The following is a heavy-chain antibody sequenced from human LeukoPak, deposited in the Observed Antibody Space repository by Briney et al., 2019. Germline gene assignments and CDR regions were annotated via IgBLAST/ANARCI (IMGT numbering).Heavy chain of an antibody. J-gene: IGHJ4*02. CDR2: ISSSGSTI. V-gene: IGHV3-48*03. CDR1: GFTFSSYE. CDR3: ARDFSYGSGSYDY. Sequence: GGCLRLSCAGSGFTFSSYEMNWVRQAPGKGLEWVSYISSSGSTIHYADSVKGRFTISRDNAKNSLYLQMASLRAEDTAVYYCARDFSYGSGSYDYWGQGPLVTVSS. D-gene: IGHD3-10*01.